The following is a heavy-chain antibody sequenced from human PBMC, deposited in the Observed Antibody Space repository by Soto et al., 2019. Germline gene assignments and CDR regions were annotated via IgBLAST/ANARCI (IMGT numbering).Heavy chain of an antibody. Sequence: PGESLKISCEGSGYRFTNYWIGWVRQMPGKGLEWMGIIYPGDSETRYSPSFEGRVTISVDTSIDTAYVQWSSLQASDTAIYYCARRVGTGPFHFDYWGQGTLVTVSS. CDR2: IYPGDSET. CDR3: ARRVGTGPFHFDY. V-gene: IGHV5-51*01. J-gene: IGHJ4*02. CDR1: GYRFTNYW.